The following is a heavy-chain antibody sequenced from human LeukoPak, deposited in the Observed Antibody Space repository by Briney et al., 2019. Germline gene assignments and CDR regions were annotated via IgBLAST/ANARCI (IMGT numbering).Heavy chain of an antibody. CDR2: IIPIFGTA. V-gene: IGHV1-69*05. D-gene: IGHD2-2*01. CDR1: GGTFSSYA. CDR3: ARGDCSSTSCSFDY. Sequence: GASVKVSCKASGGTFSSYAISWVRQAPGQGLEWMGGIIPIFGTANYAQKFQGRVTITTDESTSTAYMELSSLRSEDTAVYYCARGDCSSTSCSFDYWGQGTLVTVPS. J-gene: IGHJ4*02.